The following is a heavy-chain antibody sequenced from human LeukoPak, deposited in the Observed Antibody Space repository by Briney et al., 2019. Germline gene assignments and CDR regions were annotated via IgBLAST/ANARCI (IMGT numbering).Heavy chain of an antibody. J-gene: IGHJ6*04. CDR3: ARDRIYGSGSYFYYGMDV. V-gene: IGHV4-38-2*02. CDR1: GYSISSGYY. Sequence: SETLSVTCAVSGYSISSGYYWGWIRQPPGKGLEWIGSIYHSGSTYYNPSLKSRVTISVDTSKNHFSLKLSSVTAADTAVYYCARDRIYGSGSYFYYGMDVWGKGTTVTVSS. CDR2: IYHSGST. D-gene: IGHD3-10*01.